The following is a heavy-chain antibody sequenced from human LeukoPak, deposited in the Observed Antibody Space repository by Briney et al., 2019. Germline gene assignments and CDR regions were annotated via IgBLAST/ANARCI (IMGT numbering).Heavy chain of an antibody. J-gene: IGHJ4*02. V-gene: IGHV1-69*04. CDR1: GGTFSSYA. Sequence: ASVKVSCKASGGTFSSYAISWVRQAPGQGLEWMGRIIPILGIANYAQKFQGRVTITADKSTSTAYMELSSLRSEDTAVYYCARDPPRSGWYGGDSDYWGQGTLVTVSS. D-gene: IGHD6-19*01. CDR3: ARDPPRSGWYGGDSDY. CDR2: IIPILGIA.